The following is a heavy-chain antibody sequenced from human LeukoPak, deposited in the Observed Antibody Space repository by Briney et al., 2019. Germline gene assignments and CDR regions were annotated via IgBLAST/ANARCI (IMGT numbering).Heavy chain of an antibody. V-gene: IGHV3-30*04. CDR1: GFTFSSYA. Sequence: GGSLRLSCAASGFTFSSYAMHWVRQAPGKGLEWVAVISYDGSNKYYADSVKGRFTISRDNSKNTLYLQMNSLRAEDTAVYYCARDFDYWGQGTLVTVSS. CDR2: ISYDGSNK. J-gene: IGHJ4*02. CDR3: ARDFDY.